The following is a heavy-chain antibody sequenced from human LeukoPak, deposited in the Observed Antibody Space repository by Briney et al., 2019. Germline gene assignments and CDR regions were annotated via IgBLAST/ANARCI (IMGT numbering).Heavy chain of an antibody. D-gene: IGHD6-13*01. Sequence: SETLSLTCTVSGGSISSYYWSWIRQPPGKGLEWIGYIYYSGSTNYNPSLKSRVTISVDTSKNQFSLKLSSVTAADTAVYYCARGGGIAAFFGMDVWGQGTTVTVSS. CDR3: ARGGGIAAFFGMDV. CDR2: IYYSGST. J-gene: IGHJ6*02. V-gene: IGHV4-59*01. CDR1: GGSISSYY.